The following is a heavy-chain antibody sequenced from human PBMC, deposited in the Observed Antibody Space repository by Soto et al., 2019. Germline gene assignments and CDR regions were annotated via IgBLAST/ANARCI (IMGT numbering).Heavy chain of an antibody. CDR2: ISAYNGNT. V-gene: IGHV1-18*01. CDR3: ARDLSLGDILTGYPDYFDY. Sequence: ASVKVSCKASGYTFTSYGISWVRQAPGQGLEWMGWISAYNGNTNYAQKLQGRVTMTTDTSTSTAYMELGSLRSDDTAVYYCARDLSLGDILTGYPDYFDYWGQGTLVTVYS. J-gene: IGHJ4*02. D-gene: IGHD3-9*01. CDR1: GYTFTSYG.